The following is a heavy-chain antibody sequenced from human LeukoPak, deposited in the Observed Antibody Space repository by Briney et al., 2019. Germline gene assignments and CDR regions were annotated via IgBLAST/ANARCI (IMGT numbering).Heavy chain of an antibody. J-gene: IGHJ4*02. CDR3: ARDRGYYFDY. D-gene: IGHD3-10*01. CDR1: GFTFSSYG. V-gene: IGHV3-33*01. CDR2: IWYDGSNK. Sequence: GRSLRLSCAASGFTFSSYGMHWLRQAPGKGLEWVAVIWYDGSNKYYADSVKGRFTISRDNSKNTLYLQMNSLRAEDTAVYYCARDRGYYFDYWGQGTLITVSS.